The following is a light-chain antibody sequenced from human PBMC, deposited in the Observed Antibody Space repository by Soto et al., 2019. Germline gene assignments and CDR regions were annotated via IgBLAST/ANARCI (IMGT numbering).Light chain of an antibody. Sequence: EIVMTQSPATLSVSPGERATLSCRASQGIGCTLAWHQQKPGHSPRLLIYDTVIRATGVPARFSGSVSGTEFTLTITSLQSEDFAIYYCHHYSNWPLTVGGGTRVESK. J-gene: IGKJ4*01. CDR3: HHYSNWPLT. CDR1: QGIGCT. V-gene: IGKV3-15*01. CDR2: DTV.